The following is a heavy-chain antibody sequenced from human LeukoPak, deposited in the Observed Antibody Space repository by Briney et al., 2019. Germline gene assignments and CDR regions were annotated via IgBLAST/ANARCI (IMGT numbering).Heavy chain of an antibody. CDR1: GGSISSSSYY. CDR3: ARRSSGWDHFDY. V-gene: IGHV4-39*01. Sequence: PSETLFLTCTVSGGSISSSSYYWGWIRQPPGKGLEWIGSIYYSGSTYYNPSLKSRVTISVDTSKNQFSLKLSSVTAADTAVYYCARRSSGWDHFDYWGQGTLVTVSS. J-gene: IGHJ4*02. D-gene: IGHD6-19*01. CDR2: IYYSGST.